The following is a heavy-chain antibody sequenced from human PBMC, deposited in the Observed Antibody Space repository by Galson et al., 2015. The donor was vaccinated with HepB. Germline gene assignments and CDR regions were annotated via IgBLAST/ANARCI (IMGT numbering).Heavy chain of an antibody. D-gene: IGHD2-2*02. J-gene: IGHJ5*02. Sequence: SLRLSCAASGFTFSNYRMNWVRQAPGKGLEWVSTISSSGGHKYYADSVKGRFTISRDNFKNSLHLQMDSLRAEDTAVYYCTRAPLAYCTTTTCYSNWFDPWGQGTLVIVSS. V-gene: IGHV3-21*01. CDR1: GFTFSNYR. CDR2: ISSSGGHK. CDR3: TRAPLAYCTTTTCYSNWFDP.